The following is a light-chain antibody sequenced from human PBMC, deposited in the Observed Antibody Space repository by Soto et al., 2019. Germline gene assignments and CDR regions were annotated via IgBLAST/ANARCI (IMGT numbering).Light chain of an antibody. CDR3: QQLKSYPIT. Sequence: DIQLTQSPSFLSASVGDRATIACRASQGISTYLAWYQQKPGKAPKLLIYAASTLQSGVPSRFSGSASGTEFTLTISSLQPEDFATYYCQQLKSYPITFGQGTRLEIK. CDR2: AAS. CDR1: QGISTY. V-gene: IGKV1-9*01. J-gene: IGKJ5*01.